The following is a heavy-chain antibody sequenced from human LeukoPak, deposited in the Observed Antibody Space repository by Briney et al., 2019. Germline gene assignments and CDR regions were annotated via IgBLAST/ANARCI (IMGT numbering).Heavy chain of an antibody. V-gene: IGHV3-33*01. J-gene: IGHJ4*02. D-gene: IGHD1-26*01. Sequence: GGSLRLSCAASGFTFSYYGFHWVRQAPDKGLEWVALIWYDGSNKYYADSVKGRFTISRDNSKNTLYLQMNSLRAEGTAVYYCARDLGTTNYYFDYWGQGTLVTVSS. CDR1: GFTFSYYG. CDR3: ARDLGTTNYYFDY. CDR2: IWYDGSNK.